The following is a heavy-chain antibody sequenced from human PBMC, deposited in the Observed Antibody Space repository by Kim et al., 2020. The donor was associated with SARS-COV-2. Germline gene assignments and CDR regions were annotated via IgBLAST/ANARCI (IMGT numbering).Heavy chain of an antibody. V-gene: IGHV3-73*01. Sequence: GGSLRLSCVASGFIFSGSTMHWVRQASGKGLEWIGRLGTKADNYAAVYAASAQGRFTISRDDSRDTTYLQVSTLKTEDTALYYCSRTFPGISSNWFDYWG. D-gene: IGHD3-3*02. CDR2: LGTKADNYAA. CDR3: SRTFPGISSNWFDY. CDR1: GFIFSGST. J-gene: IGHJ5*01.